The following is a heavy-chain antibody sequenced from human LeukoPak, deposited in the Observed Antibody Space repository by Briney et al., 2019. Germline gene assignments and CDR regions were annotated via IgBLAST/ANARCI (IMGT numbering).Heavy chain of an antibody. CDR3: AREFDY. V-gene: IGHV4-61*02. Sequence: SQTLSLTCTVSGGSISSGSYYWSWIRQPAGKGLEWIGRIYTSGSTNYNPSLKSRVTISVDTSKNQFSLKLSSVTAADTAVYYCAREFDYWGQGTLVTVSS. CDR2: IYTSGST. J-gene: IGHJ4*02. CDR1: GGSISSGSYY.